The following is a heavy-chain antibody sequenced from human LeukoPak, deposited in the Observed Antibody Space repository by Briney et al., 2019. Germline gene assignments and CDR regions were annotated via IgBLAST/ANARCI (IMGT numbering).Heavy chain of an antibody. CDR2: INPNSGGT. Sequence: GASVKVSCKASGYTFTSYYMHWVRQAPGQGLEWMGWINPNSGGTNYAQKFQGRVTMTRDTSISTAYMELSRLRSDDTAVYYCARVRELVEGWFDPWGQGTLVTVSS. CDR3: ARVRELVEGWFDP. CDR1: GYTFTSYY. D-gene: IGHD3-10*01. J-gene: IGHJ5*02. V-gene: IGHV1-2*02.